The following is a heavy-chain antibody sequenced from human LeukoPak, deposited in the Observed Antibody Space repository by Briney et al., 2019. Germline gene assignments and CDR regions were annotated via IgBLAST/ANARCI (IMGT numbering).Heavy chain of an antibody. Sequence: GGSLRLSCAASGFTFSSYAMHWVRQAPGKGLEWVAVISYDGSNKYYADSVKGRFTISRDNSKNTLYLQMNSLRAEDTAVYYCARDRITEAYDFWSGYSTYFDYWGQGTLVTVSS. D-gene: IGHD3-3*01. V-gene: IGHV3-30-3*01. CDR2: ISYDGSNK. J-gene: IGHJ4*02. CDR1: GFTFSSYA. CDR3: ARDRITEAYDFWSGYSTYFDY.